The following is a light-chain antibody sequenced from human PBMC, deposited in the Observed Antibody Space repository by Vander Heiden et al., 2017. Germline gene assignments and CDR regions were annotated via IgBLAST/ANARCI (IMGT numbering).Light chain of an antibody. CDR3: YSATDNIGV. CDR2: QDS. CDR1: VLAKKY. J-gene: IGLJ3*02. V-gene: IGLV3-27*01. Sequence: SYELTQPSSVSVSPGQTARITCSGDVLAKKYVRLFQQEHGQALVLIIYQDSERPSGIPERFSGSSSGTTVTLTISGAQVEDEADYYCYSATDNIGVFGGGTKLTVL.